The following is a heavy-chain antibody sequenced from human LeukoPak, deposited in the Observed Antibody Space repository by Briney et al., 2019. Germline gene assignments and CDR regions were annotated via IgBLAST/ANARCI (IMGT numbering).Heavy chain of an antibody. Sequence: GGSLRLSCAASGFTFSSYAMSWVRQAPGKGLEWVSAISGSGGSTYYADSVKGRFTISRDNSKNTLYLQMNSLRAEDTAIYYCARANGGYSYGYPDYWGQGTLVTVSS. CDR1: GFTFSSYA. V-gene: IGHV3-23*01. D-gene: IGHD5-18*01. CDR2: ISGSGGST. J-gene: IGHJ4*02. CDR3: ARANGGYSYGYPDY.